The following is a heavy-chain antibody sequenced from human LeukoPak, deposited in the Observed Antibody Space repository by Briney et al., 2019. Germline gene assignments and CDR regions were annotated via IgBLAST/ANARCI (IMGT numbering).Heavy chain of an antibody. V-gene: IGHV3-30-3*01. Sequence: GGSLRLSCAASGFTFSSYAMHWVRQAPGKGLEWVAVISYDGSNKYYADSVKGRFTISRDNSKNTLYLQMNSLRAEDTAVYYCARDFLLWFGERESYYFDYWGQGTLVTVFS. CDR3: ARDFLLWFGERESYYFDY. D-gene: IGHD3-10*01. CDR2: ISYDGSNK. CDR1: GFTFSSYA. J-gene: IGHJ4*02.